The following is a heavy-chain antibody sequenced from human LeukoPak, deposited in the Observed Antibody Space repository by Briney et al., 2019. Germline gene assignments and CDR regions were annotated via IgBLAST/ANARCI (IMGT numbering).Heavy chain of an antibody. J-gene: IGHJ3*02. V-gene: IGHV3-30-3*01. D-gene: IGHD4-23*01. Sequence: QTGGSLRLSCAASGFTFSSYAMHWVRQAPGKGLEWVAVISYDGSNKYYADSVKGRFTISRDNSKNTLYLQMNSLRAEDTAVHYCARDLNGGNLPDIWGQGTMVTVSS. CDR3: ARDLNGGNLPDI. CDR1: GFTFSSYA. CDR2: ISYDGSNK.